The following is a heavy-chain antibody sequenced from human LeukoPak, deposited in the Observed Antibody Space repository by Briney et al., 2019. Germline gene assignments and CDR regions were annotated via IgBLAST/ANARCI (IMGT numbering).Heavy chain of an antibody. CDR2: INHSGST. CDR1: GGSFSGYY. V-gene: IGHV4-34*01. Sequence: SETLSLTCAVYGGSFSGYYWSWIRQPPGKGLEWIGEINHSGSTNYNPSLKSRVTISVDTSKNQFSLKLSYVTAADTAVYYCARGGWGYYDSSGYCDYWGQGTLVTVSS. CDR3: ARGGWGYYDSSGYCDY. D-gene: IGHD3-22*01. J-gene: IGHJ4*02.